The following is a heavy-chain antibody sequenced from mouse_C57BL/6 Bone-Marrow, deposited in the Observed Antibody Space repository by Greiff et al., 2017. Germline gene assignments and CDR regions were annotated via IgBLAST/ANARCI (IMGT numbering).Heavy chain of an antibody. D-gene: IGHD2-1*01. CDR2: INPNNGGT. J-gene: IGHJ3*01. Sequence: EVQLQQSGPELVKPGASVKISCKASGYTFTDYYMNWVKQSHGKSLEWIGDINPNNGGTSYNQKFKGKATLTVDKSSSTAYMELRSLTSEDSAVYYCAREGGNGAWFAYWGQGTLVTVSA. CDR3: AREGGNGAWFAY. CDR1: GYTFTDYY. V-gene: IGHV1-26*01.